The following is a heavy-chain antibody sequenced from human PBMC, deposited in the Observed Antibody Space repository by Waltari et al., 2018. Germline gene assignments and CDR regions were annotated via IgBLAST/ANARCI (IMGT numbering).Heavy chain of an antibody. CDR3: ARDGRGVNSQFNLFDL. CDR1: GFTFSNYW. D-gene: IGHD2-8*01. J-gene: IGHJ5*02. CDR2: GEQDGTEK. V-gene: IGHV3-7*01. Sequence: EVQLVESGGGLVQPGGSLRLSCAASGFTFSNYWMNWLRQAPGKGLEWVANGEQDGTEKYYLDSVKGRFTSSRDNAKSSLYLQMDSLRAEDTAIYYCARDGRGVNSQFNLFDLWGQGLQVTVSS.